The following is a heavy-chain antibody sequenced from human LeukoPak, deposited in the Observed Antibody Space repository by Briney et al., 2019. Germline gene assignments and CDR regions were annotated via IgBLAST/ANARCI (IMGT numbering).Heavy chain of an antibody. CDR2: IRFDGTVA. V-gene: IGHV3-30*02. CDR1: GFTFSTYN. Sequence: GGSLRLSCAASGFTFSTYNMNWVRQAPGKGLEWVAFIRFDGTVAEYGDSVKGRFTISRDNSQNILFLQMNSLRPEDTAVYYCAKDKSYSELYHFDYWGQGALVTVSS. J-gene: IGHJ4*02. D-gene: IGHD3-3*01. CDR3: AKDKSYSELYHFDY.